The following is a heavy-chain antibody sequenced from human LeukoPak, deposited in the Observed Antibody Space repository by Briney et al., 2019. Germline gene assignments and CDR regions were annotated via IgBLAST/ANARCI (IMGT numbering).Heavy chain of an antibody. J-gene: IGHJ4*02. D-gene: IGHD3-10*01. CDR2: IYYTGNT. Sequence: SQTLSLTCTVSGGSISSGDYYWNWVRQHPVKGLEWIGYIYYTGNTYYNPSLKSRVTISMDTSKNQFSLKLTSMTAADTAVYYCARVLWGYYGSGPLDSWGQGTLVTVSS. V-gene: IGHV4-31*03. CDR1: GGSISSGDYY. CDR3: ARVLWGYYGSGPLDS.